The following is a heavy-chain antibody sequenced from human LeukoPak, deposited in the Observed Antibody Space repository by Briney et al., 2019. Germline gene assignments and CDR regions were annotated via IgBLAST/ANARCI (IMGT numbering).Heavy chain of an antibody. V-gene: IGHV1-46*01. D-gene: IGHD3-22*01. Sequence: GASVKVSCKASGYTFTSYYMHWVRQAPGQGLEWMGIINPSGGSTSYAQKFQGRVTMTRDTSTSTVYMELSSLRAEDTALYYCARADSSGYLLDAFDIWGQGTMVTVSS. J-gene: IGHJ3*02. CDR2: INPSGGST. CDR1: GYTFTSYY. CDR3: ARADSSGYLLDAFDI.